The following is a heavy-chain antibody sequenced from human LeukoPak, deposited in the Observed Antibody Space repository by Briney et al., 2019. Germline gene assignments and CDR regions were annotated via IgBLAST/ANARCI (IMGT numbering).Heavy chain of an antibody. CDR3: AKPRGLTIVGAHFDY. D-gene: IGHD1-26*01. J-gene: IGHJ4*02. CDR2: IRYDGSNK. Sequence: GGSLRLSCAASGFTFSSYGMHWVRQAPGKGLEWVAFIRYDGSNKYYADSVKGRFTISRDNSKNTLYLQMNSLRAEDTAVYDCAKPRGLTIVGAHFDYWGQGTLVTVSS. V-gene: IGHV3-30*02. CDR1: GFTFSSYG.